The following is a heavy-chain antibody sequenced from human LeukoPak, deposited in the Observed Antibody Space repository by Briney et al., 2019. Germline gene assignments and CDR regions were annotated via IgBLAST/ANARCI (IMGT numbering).Heavy chain of an antibody. CDR3: ARHRSLWFDP. V-gene: IGHV4-39*01. J-gene: IGHJ5*02. CDR2: IYYSGST. Sequence: SETLSLTCTVSGGSISSSSYYWGWIRQPPGKGLEWIGSIYYSGSTYYNPSLKSRVTISVDTSKNQFSLKLSSVTAADTAVYYCARHRSLWFDPWGQGTLVTVSS. CDR1: GGSISSSSYY. D-gene: IGHD6-13*01.